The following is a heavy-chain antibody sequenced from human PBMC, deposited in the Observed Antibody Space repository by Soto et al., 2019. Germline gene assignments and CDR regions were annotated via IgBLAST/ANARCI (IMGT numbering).Heavy chain of an antibody. V-gene: IGHV3-23*01. CDR1: GFTFSSYA. Sequence: EVQLLESGGGLVQPGGSLRLSCAASGFTFSSYAMSWVRQAPGKGLEWVSAISGSGGSTYYADSVKGRFTISRDNSKNTLYLQMNSLRAEDTAVYYCAKTRTGIAAAGLTNWFDPWGQGTLVTVSS. D-gene: IGHD6-13*01. CDR2: ISGSGGST. CDR3: AKTRTGIAAAGLTNWFDP. J-gene: IGHJ5*02.